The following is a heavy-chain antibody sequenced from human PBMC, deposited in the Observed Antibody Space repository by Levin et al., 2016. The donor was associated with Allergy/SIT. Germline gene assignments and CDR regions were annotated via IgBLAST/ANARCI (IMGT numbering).Heavy chain of an antibody. J-gene: IGHJ5*02. CDR3: ARDELGGGYSSWFDP. Sequence: ASVKVSCKASGYTFTGYYMHWVRQAPGQGLEWMGWINPNSGGTNYAQKFQGWVTMTRDTSISTAYMELSRLRSDDTAVYYCARDELGGGYSSWFDPWGQGTLVTVSS. V-gene: IGHV1-2*04. CDR1: GYTFTGYY. D-gene: IGHD5-12*01. CDR2: INPNSGGT.